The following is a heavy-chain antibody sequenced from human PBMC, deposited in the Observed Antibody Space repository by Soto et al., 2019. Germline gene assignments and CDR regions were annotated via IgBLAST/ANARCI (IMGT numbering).Heavy chain of an antibody. D-gene: IGHD3-22*01. CDR3: ARSGSGYYYVNY. Sequence: SETLSLTCTVSGGSVSSGSYYWSWIRQPPGKGLEWIGYIYYSGSTNYNPSLKSRVTISVDTSKNQFSLKLSSVTAADTAVYYCARSGSGYYYVNYWGRGTLVTVSS. CDR2: IYYSGST. J-gene: IGHJ4*02. CDR1: GGSVSSGSYY. V-gene: IGHV4-61*01.